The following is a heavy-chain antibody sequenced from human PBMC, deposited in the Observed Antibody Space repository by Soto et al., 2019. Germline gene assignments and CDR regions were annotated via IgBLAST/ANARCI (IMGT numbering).Heavy chain of an antibody. V-gene: IGHV3-23*01. CDR3: AKVLYGVVTYFDS. J-gene: IGHJ4*02. CDR1: GFTFSSYG. CDR2: ISGSGAAT. Sequence: EVQLLESGGGLVQPGGSLRLSCASSGFTFSSYGMTWVRRPPGKGLEWVSAISGSGAATYYADSVQGRFTISRDNSNNTLYLQMNSLRDEDTAVYSCAKVLYGVVTYFDSWGQGTLVTVSS. D-gene: IGHD3-3*01.